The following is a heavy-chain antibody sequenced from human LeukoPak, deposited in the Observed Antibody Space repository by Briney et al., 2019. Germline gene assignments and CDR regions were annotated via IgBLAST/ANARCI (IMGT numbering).Heavy chain of an antibody. Sequence: SETLSLTCTVPGGSISSYYWSWIRQPPGKGLEWIGYIYYSGSTNYNPSLKSRVTISVDTSKNQFSLKLSSVTAADTAVYYCARYGRGYSYGYDYYYGMDVWGQGTTVTVSS. CDR1: GGSISSYY. J-gene: IGHJ6*02. CDR3: ARYGRGYSYGYDYYYGMDV. V-gene: IGHV4-59*01. CDR2: IYYSGST. D-gene: IGHD5-18*01.